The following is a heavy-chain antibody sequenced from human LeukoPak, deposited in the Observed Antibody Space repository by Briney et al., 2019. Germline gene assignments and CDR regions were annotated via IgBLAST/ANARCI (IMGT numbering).Heavy chain of an antibody. CDR1: GGSFGGYY. CDR3: ARRGAYSSGWYGGWAFDI. V-gene: IGHV4-34*01. CDR2: INHSGST. J-gene: IGHJ3*02. Sequence: PSETLSLTCAVYGGSFGGYYWSWIRQPPGKGLEWIGEINHSGSTNYNPSLKSRVTISVDTSKNQFSLKLSSVTAADTAVYYCARRGAYSSGWYGGWAFDIWGQGTMVTVSS. D-gene: IGHD6-19*01.